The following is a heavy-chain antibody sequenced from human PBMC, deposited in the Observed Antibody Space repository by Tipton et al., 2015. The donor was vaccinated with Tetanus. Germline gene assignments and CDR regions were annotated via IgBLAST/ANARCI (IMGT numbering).Heavy chain of an antibody. D-gene: IGHD6-6*01. V-gene: IGHV4-61*08. Sequence: TLSLTCTVSGGSVRSGDYDWQWIRQPPGQGLEWIGYVHYSGRTNKSPSLKSRATLSIDRSKKQFSLRLTSVTAADTAVYYCARANIEYPKKGPFDYWGQGARVIVSS. CDR1: GGSVRSGDYD. CDR2: VHYSGRT. CDR3: ARANIEYPKKGPFDY. J-gene: IGHJ4*02.